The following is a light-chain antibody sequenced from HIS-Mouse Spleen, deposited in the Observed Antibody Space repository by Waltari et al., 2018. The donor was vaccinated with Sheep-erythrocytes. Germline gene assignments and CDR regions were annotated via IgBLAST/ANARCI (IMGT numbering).Light chain of an antibody. V-gene: IGKV1-39*01. CDR1: QSISSY. CDR2: AAS. Sequence: DIQMTQSPSSLSASVGDRVTITCRASQSISSYLNWYQQKPGKAPKLLIYAASSLQSGVPSRFSGSGSGTDFTLTIGSLQPEDFATYYCQQSYSTPRTFRQGTKVEIK. J-gene: IGKJ1*01. CDR3: QQSYSTPRT.